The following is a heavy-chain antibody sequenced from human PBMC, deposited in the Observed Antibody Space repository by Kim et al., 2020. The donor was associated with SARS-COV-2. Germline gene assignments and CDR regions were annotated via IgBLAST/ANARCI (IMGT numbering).Heavy chain of an antibody. J-gene: IGHJ4*02. D-gene: IGHD1-1*01. CDR3: ARGASPGIGLADY. CDR1: AGSIRDYY. CDR2: IHTGGITST. V-gene: IGHV4-59*13. Sequence: SETLSLTCTVSAGSIRDYYWSWIRQPPGKGLEWIGYIHTGGITSTEYTPSLKSRVTISVDKSKNHFSLTVTSLTAADTAVYYCARGASPGIGLADYWGQGTLVTVSP.